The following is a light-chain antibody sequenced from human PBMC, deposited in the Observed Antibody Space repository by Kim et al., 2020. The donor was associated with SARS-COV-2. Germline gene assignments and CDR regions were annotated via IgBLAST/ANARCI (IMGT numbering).Light chain of an antibody. CDR3: QQYASSPTT. CDR2: DAS. J-gene: IGKJ4*01. CDR1: QTVSTSY. Sequence: GESATLSCRASQTVSTSYLAWYQQKPGQAPRLLINDASRRATGIPDRFSGSGSGTDFTLTISRLEPEDFAVYYCQQYASSPTTFGGGTKVDIK. V-gene: IGKV3-20*01.